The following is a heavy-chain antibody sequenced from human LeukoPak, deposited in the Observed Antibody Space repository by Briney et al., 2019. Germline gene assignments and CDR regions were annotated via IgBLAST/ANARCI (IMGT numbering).Heavy chain of an antibody. D-gene: IGHD6-13*01. V-gene: IGHV3-30*04. Sequence: GGSLRLSCAASGFTFSSFAMHWVRQAPGKGLEWVAVISYEGTNNHYVDSVKGRFTVSRDNSKNTLYLQMGSLTTEDTAVYYCARDRVAAADLDYWGQGTLVTVSS. CDR2: ISYEGTNN. CDR3: ARDRVAAADLDY. J-gene: IGHJ4*02. CDR1: GFTFSSFA.